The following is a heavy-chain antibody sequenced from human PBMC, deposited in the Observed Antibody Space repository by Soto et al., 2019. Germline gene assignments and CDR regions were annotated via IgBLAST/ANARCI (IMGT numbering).Heavy chain of an antibody. CDR3: TRAEGFPKSWFDC. V-gene: IGHV4-39*07. Sequence: SETLSLTCTVSGGSISSSTYYWDWSRQPPGKGLEWMGAMYYTGNKNYNPSLESRVTMSVDTTNNQFSLKMTAVTAADTAMYFCTRAEGFPKSWFDCWGQGTQVTVSS. CDR1: GGSISSSTYY. J-gene: IGHJ5*01. CDR2: MYYTGNK. D-gene: IGHD3-10*01.